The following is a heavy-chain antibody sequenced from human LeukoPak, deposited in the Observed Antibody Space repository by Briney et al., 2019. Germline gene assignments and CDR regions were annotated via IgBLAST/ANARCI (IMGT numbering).Heavy chain of an antibody. CDR2: MNPNSGNT. CDR3: AILPYYDILTGYYRPLDY. J-gene: IGHJ4*02. Sequence: ASVKVSCKASGYTFTSYDNNWVRQATGQGLEWMGWMNPNSGNTGYAQKFQGRVTMTRNTSISTAYMELSSLRSEDTAVYYCAILPYYDILTGYYRPLDYWGQGTLVTVSS. V-gene: IGHV1-8*01. D-gene: IGHD3-9*01. CDR1: GYTFTSYD.